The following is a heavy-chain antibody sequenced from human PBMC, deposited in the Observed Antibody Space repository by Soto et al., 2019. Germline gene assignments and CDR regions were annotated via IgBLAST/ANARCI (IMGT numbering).Heavy chain of an antibody. CDR2: IHPSGDTK. J-gene: IGHJ4*02. V-gene: IGHV1-46*02. CDR3: ARDLWGSWTVDY. CDR1: GYTFQNYH. Sequence: QVQLVQSGAAVKEPGASVKVSCKASGYTFQNYHMHWVRQAPGQGLEWMGIIHPSGDTKTYAQRXXGXXAMTRGASTSTAYMELSSLTSEDTAVYFCARDLWGSWTVDYWGQGTLVTVSS. D-gene: IGHD3-16*01.